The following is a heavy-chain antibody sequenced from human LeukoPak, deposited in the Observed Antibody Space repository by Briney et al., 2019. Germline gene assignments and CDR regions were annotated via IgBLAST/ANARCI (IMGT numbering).Heavy chain of an antibody. CDR2: ISGSGGST. D-gene: IGHD4-17*01. CDR3: AKALLTTATTTAGDY. V-gene: IGHV3-23*01. Sequence: GGSLRLSCAASGFTFSSYAMSWVRQAPGKGLEWVSVISGSGGSTYYADSVKGRFTISRDNSKNTPYLQMNSLRAEDTAVYYCAKALLTTATTTAGDYWGQGTLVTVSS. J-gene: IGHJ4*02. CDR1: GFTFSSYA.